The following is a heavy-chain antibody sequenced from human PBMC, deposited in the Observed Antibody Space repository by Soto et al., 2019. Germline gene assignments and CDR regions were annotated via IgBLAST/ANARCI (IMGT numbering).Heavy chain of an antibody. D-gene: IGHD5-18*01. V-gene: IGHV1-46*03. Sequence: ASVKVSCKASGYTFTSYGISWVRQAPGQGLEWMGIISANSGSTSYAQKFQGRVTMTRDTSTSTVYMELSSLRSEDTAVYYCARDYVDTAMVTLAYWGQGTLVTVSS. CDR1: GYTFTSYG. CDR3: ARDYVDTAMVTLAY. J-gene: IGHJ4*02. CDR2: ISANSGST.